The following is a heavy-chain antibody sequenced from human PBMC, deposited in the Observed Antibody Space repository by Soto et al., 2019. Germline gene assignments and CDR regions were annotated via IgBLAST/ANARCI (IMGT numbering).Heavy chain of an antibody. J-gene: IGHJ4*02. CDR3: AKGELTGSKEGWDY. D-gene: IGHD3-9*01. V-gene: IGHV3-23*01. Sequence: EVQLLESGGGLVQPGGSLRLSCAASGFTFSSYAMSWVRQAPGKGLECVSSISGSGDGTYYADSMKGRFTISRDNSKNTLYLQMNSLSAEVTAVYYCAKGELTGSKEGWDYWGQGTLVTVSS. CDR2: ISGSGDGT. CDR1: GFTFSSYA.